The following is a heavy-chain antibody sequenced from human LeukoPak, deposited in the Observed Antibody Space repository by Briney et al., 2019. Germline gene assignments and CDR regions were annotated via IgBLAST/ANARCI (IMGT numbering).Heavy chain of an antibody. CDR1: GYSFTGYY. V-gene: IGHV1-2*06. J-gene: IGHJ4*02. Sequence: ASVKVSCKASGYSFTGYYLHWVRQAPGQGLEWMGRINPNSATRYAQKFQDRVTMPRDTTISTAYMELGRLRSDDTAVYYCARVRLGELSSFDYWGQGTLVTVSS. CDR2: INPNSAT. CDR3: ARVRLGELSSFDY. D-gene: IGHD3-16*02.